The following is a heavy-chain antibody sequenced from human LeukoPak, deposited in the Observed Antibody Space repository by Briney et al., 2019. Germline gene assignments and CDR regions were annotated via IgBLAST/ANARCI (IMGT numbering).Heavy chain of an antibody. Sequence: GGSLRLSCAASGFTFSSYWMDWVGQAPGKGVVWVSGINSDGTMTRYAESVKGRFTISRDNPKSTLYLQMNSLRAEDTAVYYCARVGSTDSPHAFDIWGQGTTVTVSS. CDR2: INSDGTMT. J-gene: IGHJ3*02. D-gene: IGHD3-22*01. CDR1: GFTFSSYW. CDR3: ARVGSTDSPHAFDI. V-gene: IGHV3-74*01.